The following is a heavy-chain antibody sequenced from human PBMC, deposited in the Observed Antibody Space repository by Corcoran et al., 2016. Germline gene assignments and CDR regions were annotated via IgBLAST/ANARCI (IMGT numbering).Heavy chain of an antibody. V-gene: IGHV3-21*01. CDR2: ISSSSSYI. Sequence: EVQLVESGGGLVKPGGSLRLSCAASGFTFSSYSMNWVRQAPGKGLEWVSSISSSSSYIYYADSVKGRFTISRDNAKNSLYLQMNSLRAEDTAVYYCARDGATSYYDGMYVWGQGTTVTVSS. CDR1: GFTFSSYS. D-gene: IGHD2-15*01. CDR3: ARDGATSYYDGMYV. J-gene: IGHJ6*02.